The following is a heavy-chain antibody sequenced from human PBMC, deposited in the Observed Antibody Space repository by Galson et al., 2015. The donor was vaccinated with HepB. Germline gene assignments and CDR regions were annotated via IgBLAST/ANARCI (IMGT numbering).Heavy chain of an antibody. CDR2: IYYSGST. Sequence: YWIGWVRQMPGKGLEWIGNIYYSGSTYYNPSLKSRVTISVDTSKNQFSLKLSSVTAADTAVYYCASSLTNGDFDYWGQGTLVTVSS. CDR3: ASSLTNGDFDY. V-gene: IGHV4-30-4*08. D-gene: IGHD2-8*01. CDR1: Y. J-gene: IGHJ4*02.